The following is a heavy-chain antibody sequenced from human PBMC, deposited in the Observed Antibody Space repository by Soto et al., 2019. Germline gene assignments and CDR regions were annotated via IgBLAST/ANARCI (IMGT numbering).Heavy chain of an antibody. D-gene: IGHD5-18*01. Sequence: QVQLQESGPGLVKPSQTLSLTCTVSGGSINRGGYCWSWIRQHPGKGLDWIGCISYGGSTPYNPSLKSRVTISVDTSKNQFSLKLTSVTAADTAVDYCSRGILVWGQGALITVSS. CDR1: GGSINRGGYC. CDR3: SRGILV. J-gene: IGHJ4*02. V-gene: IGHV4-31*03. CDR2: ISYGGST.